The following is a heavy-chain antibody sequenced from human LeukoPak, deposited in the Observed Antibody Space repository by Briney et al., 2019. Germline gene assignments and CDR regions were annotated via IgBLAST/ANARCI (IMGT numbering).Heavy chain of an antibody. V-gene: IGHV3-7*04. CDR2: INQYGSEK. J-gene: IGHJ4*02. CDR3: ARGGGNFDY. Sequence: PGGSLRLSCAASGFTFSSYWMNWVRQAPGKGLEWVANINQYGSEKYYVDSVKGRFTISRDNAKNSLYLQMNSLRAEDTAVYYRARGGGNFDYWGQGTLVTVSS. D-gene: IGHD3-16*01. CDR1: GFTFSSYW.